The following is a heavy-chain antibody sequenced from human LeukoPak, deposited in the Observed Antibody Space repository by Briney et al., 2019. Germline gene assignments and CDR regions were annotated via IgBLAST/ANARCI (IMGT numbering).Heavy chain of an antibody. CDR1: GFTFSSYS. D-gene: IGHD2-2*01. CDR3: ARRTPLNWFDP. CDR2: ISSSSSTI. Sequence: GGSLRLSCAASGFTFSSYSMNWVRQAPGKGLEWVSYISSSSSTIYYADSVKGRFTISRDNAKNSLYLQMNSLRAEDTAVYYCARRTPLNWFDPWGQGTLVTVSS. V-gene: IGHV3-48*01. J-gene: IGHJ5*02.